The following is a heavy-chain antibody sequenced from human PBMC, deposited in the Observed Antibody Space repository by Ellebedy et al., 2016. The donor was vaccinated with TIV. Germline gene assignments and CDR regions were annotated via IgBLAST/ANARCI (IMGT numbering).Heavy chain of an antibody. CDR2: INAGNGNT. CDR1: GYTFTSYA. V-gene: IGHV1-3*01. Sequence: AASVKVSCKASGYTFTSYAMHWVRQALGQRLEWMGWINAGNGNTKYSQKFQGRVTIPRDTSASTAYMELSSLRSEDTAVYYCARGVGIAVAGTGRPFDYWGQGTLVTVSS. D-gene: IGHD6-19*01. CDR3: ARGVGIAVAGTGRPFDY. J-gene: IGHJ4*02.